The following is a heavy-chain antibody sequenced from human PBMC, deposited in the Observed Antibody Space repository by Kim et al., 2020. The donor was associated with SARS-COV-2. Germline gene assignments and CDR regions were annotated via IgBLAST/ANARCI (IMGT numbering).Heavy chain of an antibody. CDR3: ARGLGTYSSSVTNGY. D-gene: IGHD6-6*01. V-gene: IGHV4-34*01. Sequence: SETLSLTCAVYGGSFSGYYWSWIRQPPGKGLEWIGEINHSGSTNYNPSLKSRVTISVDTSKNQFSLKLSSVTAADTAVYYCARGLGTYSSSVTNGYWGQGTLVTVSS. J-gene: IGHJ4*02. CDR2: INHSGST. CDR1: GGSFSGYY.